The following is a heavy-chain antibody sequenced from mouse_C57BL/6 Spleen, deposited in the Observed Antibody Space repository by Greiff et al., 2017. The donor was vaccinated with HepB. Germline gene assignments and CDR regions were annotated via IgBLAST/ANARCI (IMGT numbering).Heavy chain of an antibody. CDR3: ARGGLTGTLDY. V-gene: IGHV1-52*01. Sequence: VQLQQPGAELVRPGSSVKLSCKASGYTFTSYWMHWVKQRPIQGLEWIGNIDPSDSETHYNQKFKDKATLTVDKSSSTAYMQLSSLTSEDSAVYYCARGGLTGTLDYWGQGTTLTVSS. J-gene: IGHJ2*01. CDR1: GYTFTSYW. D-gene: IGHD4-1*01. CDR2: IDPSDSET.